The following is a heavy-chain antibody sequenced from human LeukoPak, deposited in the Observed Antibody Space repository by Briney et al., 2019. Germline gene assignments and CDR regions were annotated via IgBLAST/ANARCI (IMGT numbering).Heavy chain of an antibody. CDR3: ARGAAGGDFDY. CDR2: INSDGSST. V-gene: IGHV3-74*01. Sequence: GGSLRLSCAASGFTFSSYWMHWVRQAPGKGLVWVSRINSDGSSTSYADSVKGRFTISRDNAKNSLYLQMSSLRVEDTAVYYCARGAAGGDFDYWGQGTLVTVSS. D-gene: IGHD6-13*01. J-gene: IGHJ4*02. CDR1: GFTFSSYW.